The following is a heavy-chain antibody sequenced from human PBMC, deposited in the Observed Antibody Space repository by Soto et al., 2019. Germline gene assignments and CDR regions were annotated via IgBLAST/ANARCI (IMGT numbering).Heavy chain of an antibody. CDR2: IWYDGSNK. CDR3: ARSAYYFGSGSSKLNWFDP. V-gene: IGHV3-33*01. Sequence: PGGSLRLSCAASGFTFSSYGMHWVRQAPGKGLEWVAVIWYDGSNKYYADSVKGRFTISRDNSKNTLYLQMNSLRAEDTAVYYCARSAYYFGSGSSKLNWFDPWGQGTLVTVSS. D-gene: IGHD3-10*01. J-gene: IGHJ5*02. CDR1: GFTFSSYG.